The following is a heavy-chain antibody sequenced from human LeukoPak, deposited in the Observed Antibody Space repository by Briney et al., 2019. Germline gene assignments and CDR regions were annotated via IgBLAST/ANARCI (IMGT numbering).Heavy chain of an antibody. CDR1: GYSFTSYW. CDR2: IDPSDSYT. Sequence: GESLKISCKGSGYSFTSYWISWVRQMPGKGLEWMGRIDPSDSYTNYSPSFQGHVTISADKSISTAYLQWSSLKASDTAMYYCARPPRGRLIVVVPAAIDYWGQGTLVTVSS. CDR3: ARPPRGRLIVVVPAAIDY. D-gene: IGHD2-2*02. V-gene: IGHV5-10-1*01. J-gene: IGHJ4*02.